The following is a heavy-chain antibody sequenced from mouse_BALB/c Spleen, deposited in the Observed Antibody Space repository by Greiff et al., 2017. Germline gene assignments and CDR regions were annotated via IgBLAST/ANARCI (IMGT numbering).Heavy chain of an antibody. CDR1: GFNIKDYY. CDR2: IDPENGDT. V-gene: IGHV14-4*02. CDR3: NAGNYLYYFDY. Sequence: EVQLHQSGAELVRSGASVKLSCTASGFNIKDYYMHWVKQRPEQGLEWIGWIDPENGDTEYAPKFQGKATMTADTSSNTAYLQLSSLTSEDTAVYYCNAGNYLYYFDYWGQGTTLTVSS. D-gene: IGHD2-1*01. J-gene: IGHJ2*01.